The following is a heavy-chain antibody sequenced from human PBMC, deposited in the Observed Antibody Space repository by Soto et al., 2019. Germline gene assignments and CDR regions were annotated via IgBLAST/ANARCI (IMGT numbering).Heavy chain of an antibody. D-gene: IGHD3-22*01. J-gene: IGHJ2*01. CDR3: TKSDGCGGGACDTGTYYYFDV. V-gene: IGHV3-23*01. CDR2: IRESGHHT. Sequence: DVQLLESGGGLVEPGGSLTLSCEASGFPSSTYAINWVRQAPGKGPEWVSTIRESGHHTHYADSVKGRFTISRDKSKNTLSLQMNSLRVDDTAIYYFTKSDGCGGGACDTGTYYYFDVWGRGTMVTVSS. CDR1: GFPSSTYA.